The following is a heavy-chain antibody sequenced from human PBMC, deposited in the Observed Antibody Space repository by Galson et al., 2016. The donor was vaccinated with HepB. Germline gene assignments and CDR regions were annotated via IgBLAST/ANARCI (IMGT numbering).Heavy chain of an antibody. Sequence: SLRLSCAASGFTFSSYAMTWVRQAPGEGLEWVSSISGSGSTYYADSVKGRFTISRDNSKNTLYLQMNSLRVEDTAVFYCAKGHAANPGAPRVDYWGRRTLVTVSS. CDR1: GFTFSSYA. CDR3: AKGHAANPGAPRVDY. J-gene: IGHJ4*02. CDR2: ISGSGST. D-gene: IGHD1-26*01. V-gene: IGHV3-23*01.